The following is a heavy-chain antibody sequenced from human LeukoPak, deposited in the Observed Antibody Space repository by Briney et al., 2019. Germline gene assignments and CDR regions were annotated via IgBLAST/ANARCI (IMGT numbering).Heavy chain of an antibody. CDR3: ARGKSFYSPLDY. CDR1: GGSISSGGYY. V-gene: IGHV4-31*03. J-gene: IGHJ4*02. CDR2: IYYSWST. Sequence: SETLSLTCTVSGGSISSGGYYWSWIRQHPGKGLEWIGYIYYSWSTYYNPSLKSRVTISVDTSKNQFSLKLSSVTAADTAVYYCARGKSFYSPLDYWGQGTLVTVSS. D-gene: IGHD3-10*01.